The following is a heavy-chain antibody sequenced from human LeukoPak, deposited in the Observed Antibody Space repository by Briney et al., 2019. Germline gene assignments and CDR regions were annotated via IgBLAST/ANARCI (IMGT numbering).Heavy chain of an antibody. D-gene: IGHD3-22*01. CDR1: GFTFDDYA. J-gene: IGHJ4*02. V-gene: IGHV3-9*01. Sequence: PGRSLRLSCAASGFTFDDYAMHWVRQAPGKGLEWVSGISWNSGSIGYADSVKGRFTISRDNAKNSLYLRMNSLRAEDTALYYCAKEGYYYDSSGYSPGYFDYWGQGTLVTVSS. CDR3: AKEGYYYDSSGYSPGYFDY. CDR2: ISWNSGSI.